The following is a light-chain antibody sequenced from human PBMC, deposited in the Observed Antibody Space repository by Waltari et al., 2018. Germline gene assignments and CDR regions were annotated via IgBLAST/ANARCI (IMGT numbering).Light chain of an antibody. Sequence: DIVMTQSPDSLAVSLGERATINCKSSQTVLYSSNNKNYLAWYQQKPGQPPKLVIYWASTRASGVPDRFSGSGSGTDFTLTISSLQAEDVAVYYCQQYSTTPLTFGGGTKVEVK. J-gene: IGKJ4*01. V-gene: IGKV4-1*01. CDR2: WAS. CDR1: QTVLYSSNNKNY. CDR3: QQYSTTPLT.